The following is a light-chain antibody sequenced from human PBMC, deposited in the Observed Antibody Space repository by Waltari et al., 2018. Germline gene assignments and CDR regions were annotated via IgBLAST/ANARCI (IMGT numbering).Light chain of an antibody. CDR1: KSVLYSSNNKNY. J-gene: IGKJ4*01. CDR2: WAS. CDR3: QQYYSIPVT. V-gene: IGKV4-1*01. Sequence: DIVMTQSPDSLAVSLGERATINCKSSKSVLYSSNNKNYLAWYQQKPGQPPKLLIYWASTRESGVPDRFSGSGSGTDFTLTISSLQAEDVAVYYCQQYYSIPVTFGGGTKVEIK.